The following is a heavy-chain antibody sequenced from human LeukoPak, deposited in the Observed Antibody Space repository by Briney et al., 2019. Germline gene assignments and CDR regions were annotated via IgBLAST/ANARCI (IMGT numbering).Heavy chain of an antibody. CDR3: ARRAKYYDILTGDY. J-gene: IGHJ4*02. D-gene: IGHD3-9*01. CDR2: ISSSSSYI. CDR1: GFTFSSYS. V-gene: IGHV3-21*01. Sequence: GGSLRLSCAASGFTFSSYSMNWVRQAPGKGLDWVSSISSSSSYIYYADSVKGRFTISRDNAKNSLYLQMNSLRAEDTAVYYCARRAKYYDILTGDYWGQGTLVTVSS.